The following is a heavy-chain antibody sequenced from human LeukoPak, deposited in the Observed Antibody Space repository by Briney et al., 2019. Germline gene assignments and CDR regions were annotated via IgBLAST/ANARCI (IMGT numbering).Heavy chain of an antibody. D-gene: IGHD2-15*01. CDR1: GYTFTGYY. CDR2: INPNSGGT. CDR3: ALVDIVVVVAATRFGY. J-gene: IGHJ4*02. V-gene: IGHV1-2*02. Sequence: GASVKVSCKASGYTFTGYYMHWVRQAPGQGLEWMGWINPNSGGTNYAQKFQGRVTMTRDTSISTAYMELSRLRSDDTAVYYCALVDIVVVVAATRFGYWGQGTLVTVSS.